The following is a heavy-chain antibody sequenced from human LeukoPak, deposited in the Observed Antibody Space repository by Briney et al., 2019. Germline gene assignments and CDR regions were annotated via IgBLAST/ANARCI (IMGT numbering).Heavy chain of an antibody. J-gene: IGHJ4*02. CDR3: AKRADTGTSSSGWYDY. CDR2: ISGSGLST. V-gene: IGHV3-23*01. CDR1: GFTFSSYA. Sequence: GGSLRLSCAASGFTFSSYAMSWVRQAPGKELEWVSAISGSGLSTYYAESVRGRFTTSRDNSKNTLYLQMNSLRAEDTAVYYCAKRADTGTSSSGWYDYWGQGTQVTVSS. D-gene: IGHD6-19*01.